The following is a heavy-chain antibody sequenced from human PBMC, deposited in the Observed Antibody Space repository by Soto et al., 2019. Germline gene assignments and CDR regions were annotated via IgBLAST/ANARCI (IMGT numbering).Heavy chain of an antibody. V-gene: IGHV4-34*01. CDR3: ASGLGYSYVHFDY. Sequence: PSETLSLTCAVYGGSFSGYYWSWIRQPPGKGLEWIGEINHSGSTNYNPSLKSRVTISVDTSKNQFSLKLSSVTAADTAVYHCASGLGYSYVHFDYWGQGTLVTVSS. CDR2: INHSGST. J-gene: IGHJ4*02. D-gene: IGHD5-18*01. CDR1: GGSFSGYY.